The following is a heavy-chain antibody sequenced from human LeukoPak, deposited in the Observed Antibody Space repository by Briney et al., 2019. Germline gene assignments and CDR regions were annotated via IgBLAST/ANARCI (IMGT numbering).Heavy chain of an antibody. J-gene: IGHJ4*02. CDR3: ARDPESNWGWDLDY. Sequence: GGSLRLSCAASGFTVSSYSMNWVRQVPGKGLEWVSHISSSGSMIWYGESVKGRFTISRDSAKNSLHLQMNSLRAEDTAVYYCARDPESNWGWDLDYWGQGTLVTVSS. CDR2: ISSSGSMI. V-gene: IGHV3-48*01. D-gene: IGHD7-27*01. CDR1: GFTVSSYS.